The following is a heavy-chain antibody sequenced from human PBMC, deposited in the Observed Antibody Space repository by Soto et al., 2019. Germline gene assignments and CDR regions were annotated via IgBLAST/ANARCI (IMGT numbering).Heavy chain of an antibody. J-gene: IGHJ6*02. CDR3: ARGGQECSSTGCSYIYYGMDV. V-gene: IGHV1-18*01. CDR2: ISAYNGNT. D-gene: IGHD2-2*01. CDR1: GYTFAHYG. Sequence: ASVKVSCKASGYTFAHYGIGWVRQAPGQGLEWVGWISAYNGNTHHAQNVQGRVTMTTDTSTSTAYMELRSLRSDDTAVYYCARGGQECSSTGCSYIYYGMDVWGQGTTVTVSS.